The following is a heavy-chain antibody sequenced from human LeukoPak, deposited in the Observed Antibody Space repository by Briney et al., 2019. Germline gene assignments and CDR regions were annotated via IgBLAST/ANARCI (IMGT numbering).Heavy chain of an antibody. CDR2: IYYSGST. Sequence: KPSETLSLTCTVSGGSISSYYWSWIRQPPGKGLEWIGYIYYSGSTNYNPSLKSRVTISVDTSKNQFSLKLNSVTAADTAVYYCARQAPGYCSGGSCYSTKYYFDYWGQGTLVTVSS. V-gene: IGHV4-59*08. CDR1: GGSISSYY. J-gene: IGHJ4*02. CDR3: ARQAPGYCSGGSCYSTKYYFDY. D-gene: IGHD2-15*01.